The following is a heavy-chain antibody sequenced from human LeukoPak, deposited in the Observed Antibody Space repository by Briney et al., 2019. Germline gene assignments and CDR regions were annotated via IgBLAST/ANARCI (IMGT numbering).Heavy chain of an antibody. V-gene: IGHV1-69*01. CDR1: GGTFSSYA. D-gene: IGHD6-13*01. Sequence: SVKVSCKASGGTFSSYAISWVRQAPGQGLEWTGGIIPIFGTADYAQKFQGRVTITADESTSTAYMELSSLRSEDTAVYYCARAPYGVAAGKLYYWGQGTLVTVSS. J-gene: IGHJ4*02. CDR2: IIPIFGTA. CDR3: ARAPYGVAAGKLYY.